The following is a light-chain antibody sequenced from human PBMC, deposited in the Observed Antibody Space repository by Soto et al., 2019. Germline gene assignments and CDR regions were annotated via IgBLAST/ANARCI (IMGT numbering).Light chain of an antibody. CDR2: EGS. CDR1: SSDVGSYNL. Sequence: QSALTQPASVSGSPGQSITISCTGTSSDVGSYNLVSWYQQHPDKAPKLMIYEGSKRPSGVSNRFSGSKSGNAASLTVSGLQGEDEADYYCSSYAGSSWVFGGGTKLTVL. J-gene: IGLJ3*02. V-gene: IGLV2-14*02. CDR3: SSYAGSSWV.